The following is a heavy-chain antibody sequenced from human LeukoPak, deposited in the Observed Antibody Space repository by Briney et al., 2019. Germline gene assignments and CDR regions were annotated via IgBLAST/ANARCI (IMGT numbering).Heavy chain of an antibody. J-gene: IGHJ1*01. Sequence: SETLSLTCTVSGGSISSYYWSWIRQPPGKGLEWIGYIYYSGSTNYNPSLKSRVTISVDTSKNQFSLKLNSVTAADTAVYYCTRSPGYYDGSDYYDEYFQDWGQGTLVTVSS. CDR2: IYYSGST. V-gene: IGHV4-59*08. D-gene: IGHD3-22*01. CDR3: TRSPGYYDGSDYYDEYFQD. CDR1: GGSISSYY.